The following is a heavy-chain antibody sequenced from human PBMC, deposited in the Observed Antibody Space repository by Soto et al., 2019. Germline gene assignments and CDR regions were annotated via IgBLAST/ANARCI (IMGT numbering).Heavy chain of an antibody. CDR2: MNPNSGNT. J-gene: IGHJ4*02. V-gene: IGHV1-8*01. Sequence: QVQLLQSGAEVKKPGASVKVSCKASGYTFTSYDINWVRQATGQGLEWMGWMNPNSGNTGYAQKLQGRVTMTRNTSISTAYMALSSMRSEKTAVYYCARRKPPHTVFGVFGIGYLDSWVQGTLVTVSS. D-gene: IGHD3-3*01. CDR3: ARRKPPHTVFGVFGIGYLDS. CDR1: GYTFTSYD.